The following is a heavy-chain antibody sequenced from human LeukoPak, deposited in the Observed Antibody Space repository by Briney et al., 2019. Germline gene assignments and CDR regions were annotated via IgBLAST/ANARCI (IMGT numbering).Heavy chain of an antibody. CDR3: ARGWWELRAFDI. D-gene: IGHD1-26*01. J-gene: IGHJ3*02. Sequence: PSETLSLTCTVSGYSISSGYYWSWIRQPAGKGLEWIGRIYTSGSTNYNPSLKSRVTMSVDTSKNQFSLKLSSVTAADTAVYYCARGWWELRAFDIWGQGTMVTVSS. CDR2: IYTSGST. CDR1: GYSISSGYY. V-gene: IGHV4-4*07.